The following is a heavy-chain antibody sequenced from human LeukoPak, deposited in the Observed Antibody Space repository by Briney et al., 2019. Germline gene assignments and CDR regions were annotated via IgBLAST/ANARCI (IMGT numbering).Heavy chain of an antibody. Sequence: GGSLRLSCAASGFTFSSYAMSWVRQAPGKGLGWVSAISGSGGSTYYADSVKGRFTISRDNSKNTLYLQMNSLRAEDTAVYYCAKNDFAVPAADIDYWGQGTLVTVSS. CDR1: GFTFSSYA. J-gene: IGHJ4*02. D-gene: IGHD2-2*01. V-gene: IGHV3-23*01. CDR3: AKNDFAVPAADIDY. CDR2: ISGSGGST.